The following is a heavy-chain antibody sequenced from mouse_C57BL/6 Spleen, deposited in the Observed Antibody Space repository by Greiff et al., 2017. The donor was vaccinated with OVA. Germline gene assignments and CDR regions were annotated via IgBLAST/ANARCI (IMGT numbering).Heavy chain of an antibody. CDR3: ARPNWDLYYFDY. CDR2: INPSSGYT. J-gene: IGHJ2*01. V-gene: IGHV1-7*01. D-gene: IGHD4-1*02. Sequence: QVQVVESGAELAKPGASVKLSCKASGYTFTSYWMHWVKQRPGQGLEWIGYINPSSGYTKYNQKFKDKATLTADKSSSTAYMQLSSLTYEDSAVYYCARPNWDLYYFDYWGQGTTLTVSS. CDR1: GYTFTSYW.